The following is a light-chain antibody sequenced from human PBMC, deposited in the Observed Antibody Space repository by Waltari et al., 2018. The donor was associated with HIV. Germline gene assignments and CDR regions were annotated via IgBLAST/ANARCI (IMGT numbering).Light chain of an antibody. CDR2: EAN. J-gene: IGLJ3*02. CDR3: QLYRGSNRWV. CDR1: SGRIGSNY. V-gene: IGLV6-57*04. Sequence: NFILTQPHSVPASPGKTVIISCTRSSGRIGSNYLQWYLPRPHTAARNLIDEANKRPAGGSVRFSDSIDSSSRAASRIISGLKTGDEADNYCQLYRGSNRWVFGGGTKVTV.